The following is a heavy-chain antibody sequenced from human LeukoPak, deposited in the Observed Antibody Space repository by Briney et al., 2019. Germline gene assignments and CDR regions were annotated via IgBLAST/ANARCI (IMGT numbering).Heavy chain of an antibody. CDR2: IYYSGST. Sequence: PSETLSLTCTVSGASISSTTYYWGWIRQPPRKGLEWIASIYYSGSTYYNPSLKSRVTISVDTSKNQFSLKLSSVTAADTAVYYCARVYGSGSYYNGYYYYMDVWGKGTTVTISS. J-gene: IGHJ6*03. CDR3: ARVYGSGSYYNGYYYYMDV. CDR1: GASISSTTYY. V-gene: IGHV4-39*01. D-gene: IGHD3-10*01.